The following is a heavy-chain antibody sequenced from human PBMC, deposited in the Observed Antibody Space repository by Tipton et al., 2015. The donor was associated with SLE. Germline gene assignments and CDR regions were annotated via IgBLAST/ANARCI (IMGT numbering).Heavy chain of an antibody. CDR3: ARGVTEDRFIGESGA. V-gene: IGHV4-31*02. CDR2: IYYSGST. CDR1: GGSISSGGYY. J-gene: IGHJ5*02. Sequence: RSLRLSCTVSGGSISSGGYYWSWIRQHPGKGLEWIGYIYYSGSTHYNPSLKSRVTISVDKSKNQFSLKLSSVTAADTAVYYCARGVTEDRFIGESGAWGQGTLVTVSS. D-gene: IGHD3-10*01.